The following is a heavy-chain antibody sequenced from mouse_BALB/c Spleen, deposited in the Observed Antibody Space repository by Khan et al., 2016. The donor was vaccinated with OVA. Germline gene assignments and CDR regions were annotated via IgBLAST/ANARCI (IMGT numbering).Heavy chain of an antibody. J-gene: IGHJ2*01. CDR1: GFTFSNYW. CDR2: IRLKSNNYTT. V-gene: IGHV6-6*02. CDR3: TPSPFDH. Sequence: EVKLEESGGGLVQPGGSMKLSCVASGFTFSNYWMNWVRQSPEKGLEWVAEIRLKSNNYTTHYAESVKGRFTISRDDSRTSVYLHMNNLRTEDTGIYYCTPSPFDHRGRGTTLTVSS.